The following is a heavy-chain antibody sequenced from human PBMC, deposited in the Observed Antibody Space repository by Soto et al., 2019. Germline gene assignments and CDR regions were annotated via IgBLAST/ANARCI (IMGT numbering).Heavy chain of an antibody. CDR3: ARDPDSSGYYYYYGMDV. V-gene: IGHV3-33*01. J-gene: IGHJ6*02. Sequence: GGSLRLSCAASGVPFSSYGMHWVRQAPGKGLEWVAVIWYDGSNKYYADSVKGRFTISRDNSKNTLYLQMNSLRAEDTAVYYCARDPDSSGYYYYYGMDVWGQGTTVTVSS. D-gene: IGHD3-22*01. CDR2: IWYDGSNK. CDR1: GVPFSSYG.